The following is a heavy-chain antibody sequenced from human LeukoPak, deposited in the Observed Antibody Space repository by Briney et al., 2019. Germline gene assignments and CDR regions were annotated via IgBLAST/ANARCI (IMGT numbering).Heavy chain of an antibody. V-gene: IGHV4-30-2*01. J-gene: IGHJ6*02. CDR1: GGSISSGGYS. D-gene: IGHD6-6*01. Sequence: SGTLSLTCAVSGGSISSGGYSWSWIRQPPGKGLEWIGYIYHSGSTYYNPSLKSRVTISVDRSKNQFSLKLSSVTAADTAVYYCARGAAARPQYYGMDVWGQGTTVTVSS. CDR3: ARGAAARPQYYGMDV. CDR2: IYHSGST.